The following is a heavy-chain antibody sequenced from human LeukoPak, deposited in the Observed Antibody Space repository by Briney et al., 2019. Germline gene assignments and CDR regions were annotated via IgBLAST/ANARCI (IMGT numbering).Heavy chain of an antibody. CDR2: FDPEYGET. Sequence: ASVKVSCKVSGYTLTELSMHWVRQAPGKGREWMGGFDPEYGETIYAQKFQGRVTMTEDTSTDTAYMELSSLRSEDTAVYYCTTLYDILTGNWGQGTLVTVSS. J-gene: IGHJ4*02. V-gene: IGHV1-24*01. CDR3: TTLYDILTGN. D-gene: IGHD3-9*01. CDR1: GYTLTELS.